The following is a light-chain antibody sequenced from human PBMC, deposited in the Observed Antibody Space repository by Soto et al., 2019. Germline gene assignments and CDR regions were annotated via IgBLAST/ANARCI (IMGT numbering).Light chain of an antibody. J-gene: IGKJ4*01. Sequence: EIVMPQSPATLSESPGETATLSCRASQSVSSNLAWYQQKRGQAPRLLIYATSTRSTGIPARFSGSGSGTEFTLTISSLQSEDFAVYYCQQYDKWPLTFGGGTEVEIK. V-gene: IGKV3-15*01. CDR3: QQYDKWPLT. CDR2: ATS. CDR1: QSVSSN.